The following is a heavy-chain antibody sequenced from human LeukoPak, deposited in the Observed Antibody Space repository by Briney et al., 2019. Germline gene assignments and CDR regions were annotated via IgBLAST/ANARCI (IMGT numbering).Heavy chain of an antibody. CDR3: ARDRSRGVGDYYYYGMDV. CDR2: IYYSGST. Sequence: SETLSLTCTVSGGSISSYYWSWIRQPPGKGLEWIGYIYYSGSTNYNPSLKSRVTISVDTSKNQFSLKLSSVTAADTAVYYCARDRSRGVGDYYYYGMDVWGQGTTVNVSS. V-gene: IGHV4-59*01. CDR1: GGSISSYY. J-gene: IGHJ6*02. D-gene: IGHD3-10*01.